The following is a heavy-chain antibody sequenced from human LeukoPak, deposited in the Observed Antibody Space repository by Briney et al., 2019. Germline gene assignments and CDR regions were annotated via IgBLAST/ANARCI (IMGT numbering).Heavy chain of an antibody. V-gene: IGHV3-20*04. J-gene: IGHJ4*02. CDR3: ARGTLKAAATDFDY. D-gene: IGHD6-13*01. CDR2: INWNGGST. CDR1: GFTFDDYG. Sequence: RGSLRLSCAASGFTFDDYGMSWVRQAPGKGLEWVSGINWNGGSTGYADSVKGRFTISRDNAKNSLYLQMNSLRAEDTALYYCARGTLKAAATDFDYWGQGTLVTVSS.